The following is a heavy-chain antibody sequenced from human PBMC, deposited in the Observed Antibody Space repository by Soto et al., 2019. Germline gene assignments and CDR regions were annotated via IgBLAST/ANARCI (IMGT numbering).Heavy chain of an antibody. CDR3: ARWSRYYYASDH. CDR2: IYHSGST. J-gene: IGHJ4*02. CDR1: GGSINSSNW. V-gene: IGHV4-4*02. Sequence: LSLTCAVSGGSINSSNWWSWVHQPPGKGLEWIGEIYHSGSTNYNPSLKSRVTISVDKSKNQFALKLSPVTAADTAVYYCARWSRYYYASDHWGQGTLVTVSS. D-gene: IGHD3-10*01.